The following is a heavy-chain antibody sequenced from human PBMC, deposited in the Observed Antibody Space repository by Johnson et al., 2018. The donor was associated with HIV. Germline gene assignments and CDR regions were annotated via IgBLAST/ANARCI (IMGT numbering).Heavy chain of an antibody. CDR3: ASLSDDAFDF. Sequence: QVQLVESGGGVVQPGRSLRLSCAASGFTFSNYGMHWVRQTPGKGLEWVAVIWYDGSNKYYADSVKGRFTISRDNSENTLYLQRNSLKAEDTAVYYCASLSDDAFDFWGQGTMVIVSS. CDR1: GFTFSNYG. CDR2: IWYDGSNK. V-gene: IGHV3-33*01. J-gene: IGHJ3*01.